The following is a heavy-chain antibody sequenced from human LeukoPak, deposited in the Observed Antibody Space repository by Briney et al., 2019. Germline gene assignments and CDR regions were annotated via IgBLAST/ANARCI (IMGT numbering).Heavy chain of an antibody. CDR3: ARISPPFIAARQEEGEFDY. D-gene: IGHD6-6*01. J-gene: IGHJ4*02. V-gene: IGHV1-69*05. Sequence: ASVKVSCKASGGTFSSYAISWVRQAPGQGLEWMGGIIPIFGTANYAQKFQGRVTITTDESTSTAYMELSSLRSEDTAVYYCARISPPFIAARQEEGEFDYWGQGTLVTVSS. CDR1: GGTFSSYA. CDR2: IIPIFGTA.